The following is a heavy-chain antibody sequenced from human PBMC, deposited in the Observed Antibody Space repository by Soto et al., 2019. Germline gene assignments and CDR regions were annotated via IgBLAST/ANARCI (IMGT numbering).Heavy chain of an antibody. J-gene: IGHJ4*02. CDR3: AKGSHGDYDY. CDR1: GFTCSSYA. Sequence: GXSLRRSCAASGFTCSSYAMSWVRQAPGRGLEWVSAISEGGGNTFYAASVKGRFTISRDNSKNTLYLQMNSLRADDTAVYYCAKGSHGDYDYWGQGTLVTVSS. D-gene: IGHD4-17*01. V-gene: IGHV3-23*01. CDR2: ISEGGGNT.